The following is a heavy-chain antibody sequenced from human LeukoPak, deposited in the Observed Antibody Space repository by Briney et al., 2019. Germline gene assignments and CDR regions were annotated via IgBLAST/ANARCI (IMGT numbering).Heavy chain of an antibody. V-gene: IGHV3-64*01. J-gene: IGHJ4*02. CDR3: ARESWELYIDY. Sequence: GGSLRLSCAASGFTFSSYAMHWVRQAPGKGLEYVSAISSNGGSTYANSVKGRFTISRDNSKNTLYLQMGSLRAEDMAVYYCARESWELYIDYWGQGTLVTVSS. D-gene: IGHD1-26*01. CDR2: ISSNGGST. CDR1: GFTFSSYA.